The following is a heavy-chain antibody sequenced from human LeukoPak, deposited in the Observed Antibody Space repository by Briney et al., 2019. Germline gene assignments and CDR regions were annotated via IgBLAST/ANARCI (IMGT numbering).Heavy chain of an antibody. CDR1: GFIFSSYS. CDR2: IYSGGRT. V-gene: IGHV3-66*01. CDR3: ARSDDILTPLDY. D-gene: IGHD3-9*01. J-gene: IGHJ4*02. Sequence: PGGSLRLSCAASGFIFSSYSMNWVRQAPGKGLEWVSVIYSGGRTYYADSVKGRFTISRDNSKNTLYLQMNSLRAEDTAVYYCARSDDILTPLDYWGQGTLVTVSS.